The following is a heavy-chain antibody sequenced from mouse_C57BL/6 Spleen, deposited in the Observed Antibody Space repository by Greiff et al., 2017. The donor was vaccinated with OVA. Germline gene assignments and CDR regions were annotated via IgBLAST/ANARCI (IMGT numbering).Heavy chain of an antibody. Sequence: VQLQQSGPELVKPGASVKISCKASGYTFTDYYMNWVKQSHGKSLEWIGDINPNNGGTSYNQKFKGKATLTVDKSSSTAYMELRSLTSEDSAVYYCARGDGGDYWGQGTTLTVSS. J-gene: IGHJ2*01. V-gene: IGHV1-26*01. D-gene: IGHD2-3*01. CDR3: ARGDGGDY. CDR1: GYTFTDYY. CDR2: INPNNGGT.